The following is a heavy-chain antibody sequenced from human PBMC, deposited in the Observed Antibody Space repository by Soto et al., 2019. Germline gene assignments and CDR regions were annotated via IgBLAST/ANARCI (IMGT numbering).Heavy chain of an antibody. CDR3: SKCSIEYSASVDH. J-gene: IGHJ4*01. CDR2: ISARGGSS. Sequence: EVQLLESGGDLVQPGGSLRLACAASGFSFSTYAMVWVRQAPGKGLEWVSVISARGGSSYFADSVKGRFTISRDNSKNVLSLEMNSLRAEDTGTYFCSKCSIEYSASVDHWGHGTRVLVSS. V-gene: IGHV3-23*01. CDR1: GFSFSTYA. D-gene: IGHD5-12*01.